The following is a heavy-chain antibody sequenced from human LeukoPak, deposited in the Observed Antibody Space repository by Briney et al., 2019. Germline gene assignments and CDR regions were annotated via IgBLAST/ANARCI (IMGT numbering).Heavy chain of an antibody. J-gene: IGHJ3*02. CDR2: IYTSGST. D-gene: IGHD5-24*01. CDR3: ARDVRDGYNYDAFDI. Sequence: SETLSLTCTVSGGSISSYYWSWIRQPAGKGLEWIGRIYTSGSTNYNPSLKSRVTMSVGTSKNQFSLKLSSVTAADTAVYYCARDVRDGYNYDAFDIWGQGTMVTVSS. V-gene: IGHV4-4*07. CDR1: GGSISSYY.